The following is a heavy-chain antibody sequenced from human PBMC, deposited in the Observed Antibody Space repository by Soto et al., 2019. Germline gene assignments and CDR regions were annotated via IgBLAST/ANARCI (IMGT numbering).Heavy chain of an antibody. CDR1: GGSISSYY. D-gene: IGHD3-9*01. Sequence: QVQLQESGPGLVKPSETLSLTCTVSGGSISSYYWSWIRQPPGKGLEWLGYIYYSGSTNYNPSLNSRVTISVATSKTQFSLKLSSVTAPGTTVYYCARRSDILTGPIAYWGQGTLVTVSS. V-gene: IGHV4-59*01. CDR2: IYYSGST. J-gene: IGHJ4*02. CDR3: ARRSDILTGPIAY.